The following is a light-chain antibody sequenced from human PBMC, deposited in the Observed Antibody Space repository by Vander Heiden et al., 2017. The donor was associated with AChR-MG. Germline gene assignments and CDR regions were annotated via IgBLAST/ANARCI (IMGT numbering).Light chain of an antibody. V-gene: IGLV8-61*01. CDR1: SGSVSTSYY. J-gene: IGLJ3*02. CDR2: NTN. Sequence: QTVVTPYPSFSVSPGGTVTLTCRFSSGSVSTSYYPSWYQQTPGQAPRTLIYNTNTRSSGVPDRFSGSILGNKAALTITGAQADDESDYYCVLYMGSGTSWVFGGGTKLTVL. CDR3: VLYMGSGTSWV.